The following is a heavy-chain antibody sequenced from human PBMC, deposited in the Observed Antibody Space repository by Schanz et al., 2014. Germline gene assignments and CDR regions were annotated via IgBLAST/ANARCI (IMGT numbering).Heavy chain of an antibody. CDR2: IYYSGST. J-gene: IGHJ6*02. CDR3: ARHSGYYYYYGMDV. Sequence: QLQLQESGPGLVKPSETLSLTCTVSGGSISSSSYYWGWIRQPPGKGLEWIGSIYYSGSTYYNPPLKIRVTISVATPKTQFPLKLSSVTAADTAVYYCARHSGYYYYYGMDVWGQGTTVTVSS. V-gene: IGHV4-39*01. CDR1: GGSISSSSYY.